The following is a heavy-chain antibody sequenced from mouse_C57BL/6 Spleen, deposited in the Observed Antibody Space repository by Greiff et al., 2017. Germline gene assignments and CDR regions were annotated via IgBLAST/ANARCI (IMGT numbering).Heavy chain of an antibody. J-gene: IGHJ2*01. CDR1: GYSITSGYY. D-gene: IGHD2-4*01. CDR3: ATYYDYFFDY. V-gene: IGHV3-6*01. CDR2: ISYDGSN. Sequence: EVQVVESGPGLVKPSQSLSLTCSVTGYSITSGYYWNWIRQFPGNKLEWMGYISYDGSNNYNPSLKNRISITRDTSKNQFFLKLNSVTTEDTATYYCATYYDYFFDYWGQGTTLTVSS.